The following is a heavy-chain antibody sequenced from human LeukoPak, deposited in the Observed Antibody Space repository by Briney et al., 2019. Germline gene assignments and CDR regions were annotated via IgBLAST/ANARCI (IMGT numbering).Heavy chain of an antibody. V-gene: IGHV1-69*10. J-gene: IGHJ6*02. Sequence: ASVKVSCKASGGTFSSYAISWVRQAPGQGLEWMGGIIPIFGIANYAQKFQGRVTITADKSTSTAYMELSSPRSEDTAVYYCARDKYGDYTDYYYYGMDVWGQGTTVTVSS. D-gene: IGHD4-17*01. CDR3: ARDKYGDYTDYYYYGMDV. CDR2: IIPIFGIA. CDR1: GGTFSSYA.